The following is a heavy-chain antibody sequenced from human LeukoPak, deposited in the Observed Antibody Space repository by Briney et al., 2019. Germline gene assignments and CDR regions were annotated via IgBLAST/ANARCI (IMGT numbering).Heavy chain of an antibody. CDR3: ARGPGRLDP. CDR2: TYYRSKWYS. J-gene: IGHJ5*02. Sequence: SQTLSLTCAISGDSVSNNGATWNWVRQFPSRGLEWLGRTYYRSKWYSHYAVSVKSRITINPDTSKNQFSLQLNSVTPEDTAVYYCARGPGRLDPWGQGTLVTVSS. V-gene: IGHV6-1*01. D-gene: IGHD1-14*01. CDR1: GDSVSNNGAT.